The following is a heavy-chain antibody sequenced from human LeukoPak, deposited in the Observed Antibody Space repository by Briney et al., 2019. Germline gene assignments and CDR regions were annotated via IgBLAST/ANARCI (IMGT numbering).Heavy chain of an antibody. CDR1: GYTFTSYG. V-gene: IGHV1-18*01. D-gene: IGHD3-9*01. CDR2: ISAYNGNT. Sequence: ASVEVSCEASGYTFTSYGISWVRQAPGQGLEWMGWISAYNGNTNYAQKLQGRVTMTTDTSTSTAYMELRSLRSDDTAVYYCARDNYDILTGYYSGHFDYWGQGTLVTVSS. CDR3: ARDNYDILTGYYSGHFDY. J-gene: IGHJ4*02.